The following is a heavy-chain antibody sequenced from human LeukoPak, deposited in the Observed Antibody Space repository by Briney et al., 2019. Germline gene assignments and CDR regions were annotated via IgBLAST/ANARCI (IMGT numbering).Heavy chain of an antibody. V-gene: IGHV4-59*08. CDR1: GGSISSYY. J-gene: IGHJ4*02. CDR3: ARTPERWLQFFDY. CDR2: IYYSGST. Sequence: SETLSLTCTVSGGSISSYYWSWIRQPPGKGLEWIGYIYYSGSTNHNPSLKSRVTISVDTSKNQFSLKLGSVTAADTAVYYCARTPERWLQFFDYWGQGTLVTVSS. D-gene: IGHD5-24*01.